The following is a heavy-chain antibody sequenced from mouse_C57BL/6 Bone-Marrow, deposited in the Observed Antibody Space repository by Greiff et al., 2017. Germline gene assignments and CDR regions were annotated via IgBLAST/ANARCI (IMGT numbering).Heavy chain of an antibody. Sequence: EVQRVESGGGLVQPGGSMKLSCVASGFTFSNYWMNWVRQSPEKGLEWVAQIRLKSDNYATHYAESVKGRFTISRDDSKSIVCLQMNNLGAEDTGIYYCTVGSSYVGYFDVWGTGTTVTVSS. D-gene: IGHD1-1*01. CDR1: GFTFSNYW. CDR3: TVGSSYVGYFDV. J-gene: IGHJ1*03. CDR2: IRLKSDNYAT. V-gene: IGHV6-3*01.